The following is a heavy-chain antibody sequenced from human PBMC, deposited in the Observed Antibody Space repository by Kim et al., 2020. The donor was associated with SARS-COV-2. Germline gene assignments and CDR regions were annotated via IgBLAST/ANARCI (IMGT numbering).Heavy chain of an antibody. J-gene: IGHJ4*01. Sequence: SETLSLTCSVFGGSISSYYWSWIRQPPGKGLEWIGDVNYSGGTNYNPSLKSRVTISIDTSKNQFSLKLSFVTAADTAVYYCVRVGSSAISSTTFDYWG. D-gene: IGHD3-22*01. CDR2: VNYSGGT. V-gene: IGHV4-59*12. CDR1: GGSISSYY. CDR3: VRVGSSAISSTTFDY.